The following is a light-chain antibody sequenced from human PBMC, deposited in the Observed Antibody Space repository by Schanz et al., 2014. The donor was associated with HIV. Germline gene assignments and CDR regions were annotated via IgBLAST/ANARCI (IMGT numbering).Light chain of an antibody. CDR3: QQYGSSWT. CDR1: QSVTSNL. CDR2: YAS. Sequence: EIVLTQSPGTLSLSPGERAALSCRASQSVTSNLLAWYQQKPGQAPRLLIYYASSRSAGIPDRFSGSGSGTEFSLTISSLRPEDFAVYYCQQYGSSWTFGQGTKVEIK. V-gene: IGKV3-20*01. J-gene: IGKJ1*01.